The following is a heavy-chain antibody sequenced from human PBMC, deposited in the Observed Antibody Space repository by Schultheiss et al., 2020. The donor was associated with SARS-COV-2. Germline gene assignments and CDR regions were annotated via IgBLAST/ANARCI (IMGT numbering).Heavy chain of an antibody. Sequence: SQTLSLTCTVSGGSISPYYWSWIRQPPGKGLEWIGRIYTSGSTYYNPSLKSRVTISVDTSKNQFSLKLSSVTAADTAVYYCARQPSRTRSGLDYWGQGILVTVSS. D-gene: IGHD2-2*01. CDR3: ARQPSRTRSGLDY. J-gene: IGHJ4*02. CDR2: IYTSGST. CDR1: GGSISPYY. V-gene: IGHV4-4*07.